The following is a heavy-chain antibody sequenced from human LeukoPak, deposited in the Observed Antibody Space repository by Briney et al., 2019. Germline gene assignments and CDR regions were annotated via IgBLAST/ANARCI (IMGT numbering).Heavy chain of an antibody. D-gene: IGHD2-2*01. CDR3: ARVYRYQVLFGRDAFDV. J-gene: IGHJ3*01. CDR2: IYTSGDT. CDR1: GASINSFY. V-gene: IGHV4-4*07. Sequence: SETLSLTCNVSGASINSFYWSWIRQPAGKGLEWIGRIYTSGDTNYNPSLKSRVTMSVDTSMKQFTLRLSYVTAADTAMYYCARVYRYQVLFGRDAFDVWGQGRMVTVSS.